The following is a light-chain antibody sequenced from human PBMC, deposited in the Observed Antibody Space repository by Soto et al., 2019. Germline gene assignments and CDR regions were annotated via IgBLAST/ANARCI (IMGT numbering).Light chain of an antibody. CDR3: SSSTTTTRL. CDR2: EVS. V-gene: IGLV2-14*01. CDR1: SSDIGSNNY. Sequence: QSALTQPASVSGSPGQSITISCTGTSSDIGSNNYVSWFQQRPGKAPTLIIYEVSNRPSGVSTHFSGSKSGNTASLTISGRLPEDEAEYYCSSSTTTTRLFGGGTKLTVL. J-gene: IGLJ3*02.